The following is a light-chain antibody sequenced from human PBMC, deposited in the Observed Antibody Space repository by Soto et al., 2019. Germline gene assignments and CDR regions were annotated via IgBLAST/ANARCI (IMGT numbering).Light chain of an antibody. CDR2: DAS. V-gene: IGKV1-39*01. Sequence: DIQMTQSPSSLSASVGDRVTITCRASQTISTYLNWYQQKPGKAPRLLIYDASSLLSGVPSRFSGSGSGTDFTLTIASLQPEDFSTYYCQQSDSTPYTVGQGTKVEIK. J-gene: IGKJ2*01. CDR3: QQSDSTPYT. CDR1: QTISTY.